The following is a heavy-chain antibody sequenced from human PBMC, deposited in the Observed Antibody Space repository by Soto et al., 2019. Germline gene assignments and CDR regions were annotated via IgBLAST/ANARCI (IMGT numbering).Heavy chain of an antibody. CDR1: GFTFSSYG. CDR3: ARDYYYDSSGYYSGFDY. V-gene: IGHV3-33*01. Sequence: QVQLVESGGGVVQPGRSLRLSCAASGFTFSSYGMHWVRQAPGKGLEWVAVMWYDGSNKYYADSVKGRFTISREKSKNTLYLQMNSLRAEDTAVYYCARDYYYDSSGYYSGFDYWGQGTLVTVSS. CDR2: MWYDGSNK. D-gene: IGHD3-22*01. J-gene: IGHJ4*02.